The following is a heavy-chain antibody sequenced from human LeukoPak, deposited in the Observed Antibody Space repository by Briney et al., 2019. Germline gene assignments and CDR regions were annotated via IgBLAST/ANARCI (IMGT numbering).Heavy chain of an antibody. CDR2: INAGNGNT. Sequence: ASVKVSCKASGYTFTSYAMHWVRQAPGQRLEWMGWINAGNGNTKYSQKFQGRVTITRDESTSTAYMELSSLRSEDTAVYYCARGVPGWYFDLWGRGTLVTVSS. V-gene: IGHV1-3*01. CDR1: GYTFTSYA. CDR3: ARGVPGWYFDL. J-gene: IGHJ2*01.